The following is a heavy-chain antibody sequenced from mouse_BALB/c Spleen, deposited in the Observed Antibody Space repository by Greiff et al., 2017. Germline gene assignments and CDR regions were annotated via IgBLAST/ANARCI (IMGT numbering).Heavy chain of an antibody. CDR1: GYTFTSYW. D-gene: IGHD2-3*01. J-gene: IGHJ3*01. Sequence: QVQLKQPGAELVRPGASVKLSCKASGYTFTSYWINWVKQRPGQGLEWIGNIYPSDSYTNYNQKFKDKATLTVDKSSSTAYMQLSSPTSEDSAVYYCTRDDGNYFAYWGQGTLVTVSA. CDR2: IYPSDSYT. V-gene: IGHV1-69*02. CDR3: TRDDGNYFAY.